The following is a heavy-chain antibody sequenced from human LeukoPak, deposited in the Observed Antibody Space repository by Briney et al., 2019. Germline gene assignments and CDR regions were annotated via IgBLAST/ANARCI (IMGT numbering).Heavy chain of an antibody. V-gene: IGHV3-33*06. D-gene: IGHD6-13*01. CDR2: IYYDGNGK. J-gene: IGHJ4*02. CDR3: VKSHSSSWSVLDC. Sequence: AGRSLRLSCAVSGFTFSTYGMHWVRQAPGKGLEWVAVIYYDGNGKYYGDSVKGRFTISRYLSRNTLYLQMNSLRAEDTAIYYCVKSHSSSWSVLDCWGQGTLVTVSS. CDR1: GFTFSTYG.